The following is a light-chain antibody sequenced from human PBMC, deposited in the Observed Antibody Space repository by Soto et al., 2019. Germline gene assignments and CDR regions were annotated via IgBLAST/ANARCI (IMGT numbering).Light chain of an antibody. Sequence: DVVMTQSPLSLPVTLGQPASISCRSSQSLVHSDGNTYLNWFQQRPGQSPRRLICKVSNRDSGVTDRFSGSASGTDFTLKISRVEAEDVVVYYCIQGTHWPYTFGQGTKLEIK. CDR1: QSLVHSDGNTY. J-gene: IGKJ2*01. V-gene: IGKV2-30*02. CDR2: KVS. CDR3: IQGTHWPYT.